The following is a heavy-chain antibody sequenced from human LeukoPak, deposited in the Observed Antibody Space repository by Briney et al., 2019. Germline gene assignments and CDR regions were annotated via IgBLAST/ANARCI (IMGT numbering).Heavy chain of an antibody. V-gene: IGHV4-4*02. J-gene: IGHJ4*02. CDR3: ARGSDCSSTSCSIDY. CDR1: GGSISSSNW. CDR2: IYHSGST. D-gene: IGHD2-2*01. Sequence: SGTLSLTCAVSGGSISSSNWWSWVRQPPGKGLEWIGEIYHSGSTNYNPSLKSRVTISVDKSKNQFSLKLSSVTAADTAVYYCARGSDCSSTSCSIDYWGQGTLVTVSS.